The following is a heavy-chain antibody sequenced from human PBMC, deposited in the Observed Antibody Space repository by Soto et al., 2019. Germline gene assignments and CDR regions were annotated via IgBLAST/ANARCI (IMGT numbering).Heavy chain of an antibody. J-gene: IGHJ6*02. CDR1: GFTFSSYA. Sequence: QVQLAESGGGVVQPGRSLRLSCAASGFTFSSYAMHWVRQAPGKGLEWVAVISYDGSNKYYADSVKGRFTISRDNSKNTLYLQMNSLRAEDTAVYYCARDRPDFGGEKAYGMDVWGQGTTVTVSS. V-gene: IGHV3-30-3*01. CDR3: ARDRPDFGGEKAYGMDV. D-gene: IGHD3-3*01. CDR2: ISYDGSNK.